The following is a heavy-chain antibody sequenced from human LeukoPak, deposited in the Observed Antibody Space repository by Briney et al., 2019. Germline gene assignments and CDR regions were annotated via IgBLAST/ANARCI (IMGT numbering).Heavy chain of an antibody. CDR3: ASLYSGPNWFDP. CDR1: GGSFRGYY. D-gene: IGHD5-12*01. CDR2: INHSGST. Sequence: SETLSLTCPVYGGSFRGYYRSWVPQPPGKGLEWIGEINHSGSTNYNPSLKSRVTISVDTSKNQFSLKLSSVTAADTAVYYCASLYSGPNWFDPWGQGTLVTVSS. J-gene: IGHJ5*02. V-gene: IGHV4-34*01.